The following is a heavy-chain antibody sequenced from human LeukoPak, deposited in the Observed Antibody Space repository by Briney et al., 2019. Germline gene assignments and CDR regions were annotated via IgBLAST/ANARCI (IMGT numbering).Heavy chain of an antibody. Sequence: GGSLRLSCAVSGFTFSSYTMNWVRQAPGKGLEWVSTISTSSSYKYYADSVKGRFTISRDNAKNSLYLQMNGLRAEDTAIYYCARDLEDYNNYGEMAIWGQGALVTVSS. CDR1: GFTFSSYT. J-gene: IGHJ4*02. V-gene: IGHV3-21*01. D-gene: IGHD4-11*01. CDR2: ISTSSSYK. CDR3: ARDLEDYNNYGEMAI.